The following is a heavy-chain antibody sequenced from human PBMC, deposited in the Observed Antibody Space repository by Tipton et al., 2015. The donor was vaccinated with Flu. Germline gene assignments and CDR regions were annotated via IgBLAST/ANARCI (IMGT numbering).Heavy chain of an antibody. J-gene: IGHJ4*02. V-gene: IGHV3-49*04. CDR3: TRDGGSGTYYYGSGSLYYFDY. CDR2: IRSKAYGGTT. CDR1: GFTFGDYA. D-gene: IGHD3-10*01. Sequence: SLRLSCTASGFTFGDYAMSWVRQAPGKGLEWVGFIRSKAYGGTTEYAASVKGRFTIPRDESKSIAYLQMNSLKTEDTAVYYCTRDGGSGTYYYGSGSLYYFDYWGQGTLVTVSS.